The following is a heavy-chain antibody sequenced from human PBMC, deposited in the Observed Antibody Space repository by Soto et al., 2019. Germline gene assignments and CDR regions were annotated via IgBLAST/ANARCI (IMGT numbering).Heavy chain of an antibody. CDR1: GFTFSSYW. CDR3: AGPIWFGDGFDFDI. CDR2: INSDGSST. D-gene: IGHD3-10*01. V-gene: IGHV3-74*01. J-gene: IGHJ3*02. Sequence: GGSLRLSCAASGFTFSSYWMHWVRQAPGKGLVWVSRINSDGSSTSYADSVKGRFTISRDNAKNTLYLQMNSLRAEDTAGYYWAGPIWFGDGFDFDIWGKGTMDTVSS.